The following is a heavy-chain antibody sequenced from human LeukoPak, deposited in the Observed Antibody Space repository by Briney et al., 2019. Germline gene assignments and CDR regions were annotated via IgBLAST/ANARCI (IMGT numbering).Heavy chain of an antibody. D-gene: IGHD2/OR15-2a*01. V-gene: IGHV3-74*01. CDR2: INSDGSWT. Sequence: GGSLRLSCAASGNYWMHWVRQAPGKGLVWVSHINSDGSWTSYADSVKGRFTISKDNAKNTVYLQMNSLRAEDTAVYYCVSFYETYWDRGTLVTVSS. J-gene: IGHJ4*02. CDR3: VSFYETY. CDR1: GNYW.